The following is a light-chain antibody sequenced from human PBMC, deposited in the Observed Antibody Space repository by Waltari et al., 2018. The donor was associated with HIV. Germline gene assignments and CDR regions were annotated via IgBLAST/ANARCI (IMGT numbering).Light chain of an antibody. CDR2: EVS. V-gene: IGLV2-14*01. Sequence: QSALTQPASVSGSPGQSITISCTGTSSDVGGYNYVSWYHQHPGRAPKLMIYEVSNRPSGVSNRFSGSKSGNTASLTISGLQAEDEADYYCSSYTSSSPVGVFGGGTKLTVL. CDR1: SSDVGGYNY. J-gene: IGLJ2*01. CDR3: SSYTSSSPVGV.